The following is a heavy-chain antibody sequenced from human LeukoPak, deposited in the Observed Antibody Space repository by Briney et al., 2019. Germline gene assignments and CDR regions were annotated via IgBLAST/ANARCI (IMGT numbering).Heavy chain of an antibody. D-gene: IGHD2-2*01. V-gene: IGHV3-53*01. CDR3: ARGIVVVPAAEYYFDY. Sequence: GGSLRLSGAASGFTVSSNYMSWVRQAPGKGLEWVSVIYSGGSTYYADSVKGRFTISRDNSKNTLYLQMNSLRAEDTAVYYCARGIVVVPAAEYYFDYWGQGTLVTVSS. CDR1: GFTVSSNY. CDR2: IYSGGST. J-gene: IGHJ4*02.